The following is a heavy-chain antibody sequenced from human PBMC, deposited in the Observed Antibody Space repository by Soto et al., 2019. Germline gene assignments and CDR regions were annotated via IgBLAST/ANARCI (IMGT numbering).Heavy chain of an antibody. Sequence: GGSLRLSCAASGFTFSGSAMHWVRQASGKGLEWVGRIRSKANSYATAYAASVKGRFTISRDDSKNTAYLQMNSLKTEDTAVYYCTRYDGPSGSYPLMDYYYGMDVWGQGTTVTVSS. V-gene: IGHV3-73*01. D-gene: IGHD1-26*01. CDR3: TRYDGPSGSYPLMDYYYGMDV. J-gene: IGHJ6*02. CDR1: GFTFSGSA. CDR2: IRSKANSYAT.